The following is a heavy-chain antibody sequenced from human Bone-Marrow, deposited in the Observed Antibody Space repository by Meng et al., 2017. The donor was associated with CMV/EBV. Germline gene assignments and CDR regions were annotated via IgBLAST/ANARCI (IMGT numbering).Heavy chain of an antibody. D-gene: IGHD6-13*01. J-gene: IGHJ6*02. CDR1: GGSISSYY. CDR2: IYYSGST. V-gene: IGHV4-59*01. CDR3: ARGILIAAAGTNYYYGMDV. Sequence: SETLSLTCTVSGGSISSYYWSWIRQPSGKGLEWIGYIYYSGSTNYNPSLKSRVTISVDTSKNQFSLKLSSVTAADTAVYYCARGILIAAAGTNYYYGMDVWGQGTTVTVSS.